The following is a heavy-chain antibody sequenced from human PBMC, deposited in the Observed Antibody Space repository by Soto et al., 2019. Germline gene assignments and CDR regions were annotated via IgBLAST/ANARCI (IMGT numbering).Heavy chain of an antibody. CDR1: GGNSFGISGA. J-gene: IGHJ4*02. D-gene: IGHD5-18*01. Sequence: GGNSFGISGARNCKKQSPSRGLEWLGRTYYRSKWYNDYAVSVKSRITINPDTSKNQFSLQLNSVPPEDTAVYFCVMGDGDDFDGNGYLGRHWLQGSLVTVSS. CDR3: VMGDGDDFDGNGYLGRH. CDR2: TYYRSKWYN. V-gene: IGHV6-1*01.